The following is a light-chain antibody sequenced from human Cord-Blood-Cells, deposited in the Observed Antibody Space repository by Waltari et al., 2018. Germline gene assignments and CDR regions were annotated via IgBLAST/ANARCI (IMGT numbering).Light chain of an antibody. CDR2: DAS. V-gene: IGKV1-33*01. CDR1: QDISNY. J-gene: IGKJ3*01. CDR3: QQYDNLPIFT. Sequence: DIQMTQSPSSLSASVGDRVTITCQASQDISNYLNWYQQKPGKAPKLLINDASNLETGVPSRFSGSGSGTDFTFTISSLQPEDIATYYCQQYDNLPIFTFGPGTKVDIK.